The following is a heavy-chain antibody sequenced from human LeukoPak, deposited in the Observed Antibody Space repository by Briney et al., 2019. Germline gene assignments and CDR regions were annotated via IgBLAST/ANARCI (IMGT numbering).Heavy chain of an antibody. CDR2: INPSGGST. CDR3: ARVPGSSWYEVVDY. J-gene: IGHJ4*02. V-gene: IGHV1-46*01. CDR1: GYTFTSYY. D-gene: IGHD6-13*01. Sequence: ASVKVSCKASGYTFTSYYMHWVRQAPGQGLEWMGIINPSGGSTSYAQKLQGRVTMTTDTSTSTAYMELRSLRSDDTAVYYCARVPGSSWYEVVDYWGQGTLVTVSS.